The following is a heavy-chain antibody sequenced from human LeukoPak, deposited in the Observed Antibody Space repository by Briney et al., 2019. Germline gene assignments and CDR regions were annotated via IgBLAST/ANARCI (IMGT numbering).Heavy chain of an antibody. D-gene: IGHD1-26*01. CDR1: GFTFSSSG. CDR2: IRYDGSNK. J-gene: IGHJ4*02. V-gene: IGHV3-30*02. Sequence: PGGSLRLSCAASGFTFSSSGMHWVRQAPGKWLEWVAFIRYDGSNKYYGDSVKGRFTISRDNSKNTLYLQMNSLRAEDTAVYYCANSLSKWELLNYWGQGTLVTVSS. CDR3: ANSLSKWELLNY.